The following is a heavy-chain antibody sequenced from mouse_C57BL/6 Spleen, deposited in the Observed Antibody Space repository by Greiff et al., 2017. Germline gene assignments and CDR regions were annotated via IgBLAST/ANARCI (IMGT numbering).Heavy chain of an antibody. CDR3: ARNYYGSSYAY. CDR1: GYTFTDYY. V-gene: IGHV1-76*01. CDR2: IYPGSGNT. D-gene: IGHD1-1*01. J-gene: IGHJ2*01. Sequence: QVQLQQSGAELVRPGASVKLSCKASGYTFTDYYINWVKQRPGPGLEWIARIYPGSGNTYYNEKFKGKATLTAEKSSSTAYMQLSSLTSEDSAVYFCARNYYGSSYAYWGQGTTRTVSS.